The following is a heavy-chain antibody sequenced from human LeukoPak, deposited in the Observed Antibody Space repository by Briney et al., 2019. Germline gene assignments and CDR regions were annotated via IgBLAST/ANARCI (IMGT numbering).Heavy chain of an antibody. V-gene: IGHV4-34*08. CDR1: GFTFRDYT. CDR3: ARLVAFDI. CDR2: INHSGST. J-gene: IGHJ3*02. Sequence: GSLRLSCAASGFTFRDYTMNWIRQPPGKGLEWIGEINHSGSTNYNPSLKSRVTISVDTSKNQFSLKLSSVTAADTAVYYCARLVAFDIWGQGTMVTVSS.